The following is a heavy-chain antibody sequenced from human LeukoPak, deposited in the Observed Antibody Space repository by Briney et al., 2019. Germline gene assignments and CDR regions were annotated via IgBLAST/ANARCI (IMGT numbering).Heavy chain of an antibody. D-gene: IGHD3-22*01. V-gene: IGHV3-7*01. Sequence: PGGSLRLSCTASGFTFSSYWMSWVRQTPGKKPEWVANIKEDGSEKYYDDSVRGRFTISRDNAKNTLYLDTNSLRAEDTAVFYCATDQDHGYFRQWGQGTLVIVSS. J-gene: IGHJ1*01. CDR2: IKEDGSEK. CDR3: ATDQDHGYFRQ. CDR1: GFTFSSYW.